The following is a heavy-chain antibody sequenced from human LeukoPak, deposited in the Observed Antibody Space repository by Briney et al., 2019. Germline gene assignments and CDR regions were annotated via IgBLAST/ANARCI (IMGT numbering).Heavy chain of an antibody. Sequence: ASVKVSCKASGYSFTSYGITWVRQAPGQGLEWMGWISAYNGNTNYAQKLQGRVTMTTDTSTSTAYMELRSLRSDDTAVYYCARGSRYSSGWDPIDYWGQGTLVTVSS. CDR1: GYSFTSYG. CDR2: ISAYNGNT. J-gene: IGHJ4*02. CDR3: ARGSRYSSGWDPIDY. V-gene: IGHV1-18*01. D-gene: IGHD6-19*01.